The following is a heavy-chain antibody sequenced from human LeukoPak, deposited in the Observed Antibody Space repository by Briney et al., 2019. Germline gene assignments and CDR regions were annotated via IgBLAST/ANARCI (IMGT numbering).Heavy chain of an antibody. CDR2: IYTSGST. V-gene: IGHV4-4*07. CDR1: GGSISRYY. CDR3: ARDRGQWRVPDYYYYYYIDV. D-gene: IGHD6-19*01. Sequence: SETLSLTCTVSGGSISRYYWSWIRQLAGKGLEWIGRIYTSGSTNYNPSLKSRVTMSVDTSKNQFSLKLSSVTAADTAVYYCARDRGQWRVPDYYYYYYIDVWGKGTTVTVSS. J-gene: IGHJ6*03.